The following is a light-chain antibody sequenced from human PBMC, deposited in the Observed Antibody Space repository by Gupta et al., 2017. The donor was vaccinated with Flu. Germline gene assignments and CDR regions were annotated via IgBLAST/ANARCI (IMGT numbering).Light chain of an antibody. CDR3: QQCLGSFS. J-gene: IGKJ4*01. CDR2: WAS. Sequence: DIVMTQSPDSLAVSLGERTTINCKSSQSVLYSLNNKNYLNWYQQKPGQPPKLLIHWASIRESGVPDRFSGRGCGKDFTLTSSSRQPEDAAIYYWQQCLGSFSFGGGTKVAIK. V-gene: IGKV4-1*01. CDR1: QSVLYSLNNKNY.